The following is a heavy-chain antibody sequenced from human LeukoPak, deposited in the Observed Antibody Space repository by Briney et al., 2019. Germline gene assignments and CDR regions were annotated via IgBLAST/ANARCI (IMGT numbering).Heavy chain of an antibody. D-gene: IGHD6-6*01. V-gene: IGHV1-69*06. Sequence: SVKVSCKASGYTFTSYDINWVRQAPGQGLEWMGGIIPIFGTANYAQKFQGRVTITADKSTSTAYMELSSLRSEDTAVYYCACFSSIAAHYYYYYYMDVWGKGTTVTVSS. J-gene: IGHJ6*03. CDR3: ACFSSIAAHYYYYYYMDV. CDR2: IIPIFGTA. CDR1: GYTFTSYD.